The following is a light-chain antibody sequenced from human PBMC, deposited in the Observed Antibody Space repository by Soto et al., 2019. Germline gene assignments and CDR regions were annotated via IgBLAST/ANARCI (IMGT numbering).Light chain of an antibody. Sequence: QSALTQPASVSGSPGQSITISCTGTSSDFDTYNVVSWYQHHPGKAPKLMIYEVSKRPSGASNRFSGSKSGNTASLTISGLQAEDEAYYYCCSYTGSGVVFGGGTKLTVL. CDR2: EVS. J-gene: IGLJ2*01. CDR3: CSYTGSGVV. CDR1: SSDFDTYNV. V-gene: IGLV2-23*02.